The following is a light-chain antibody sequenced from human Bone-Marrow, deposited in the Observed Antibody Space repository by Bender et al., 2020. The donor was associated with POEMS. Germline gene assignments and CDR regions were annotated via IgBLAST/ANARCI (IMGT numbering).Light chain of an antibody. J-gene: IGLJ2*01. CDR1: SSDVGAYNY. CDR2: EVS. Sequence: QSALTQPPSASGSPGQSVTISCTGTSSDVGAYNYVSWYQQHPGKAPKLMIYEVSKRPSGVPDRFSGSKSGNTASLTISGLQAEDEADYHCASYTSSSSSLVVFGGGTKLTVL. V-gene: IGLV2-8*01. CDR3: ASYTSSSSSLVV.